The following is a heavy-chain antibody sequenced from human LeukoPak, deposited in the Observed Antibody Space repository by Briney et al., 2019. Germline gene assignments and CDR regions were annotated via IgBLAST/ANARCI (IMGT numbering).Heavy chain of an antibody. J-gene: IGHJ4*02. D-gene: IGHD3-22*01. Sequence: SETLSLTCTVSGGSISSHYWSWIRQPPEKGLEWIGFIYYSGSTNYNPSLKSRVTISVDTSKNQFSLKLSSVTAADTAVYYCARHDYDSSGYYRSPTFDHWGQGTLVTVSS. CDR2: IYYSGST. CDR1: GGSISSHY. V-gene: IGHV4-59*08. CDR3: ARHDYDSSGYYRSPTFDH.